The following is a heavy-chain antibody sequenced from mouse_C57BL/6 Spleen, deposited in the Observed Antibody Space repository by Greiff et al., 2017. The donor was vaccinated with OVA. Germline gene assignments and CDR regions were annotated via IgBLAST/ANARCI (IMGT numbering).Heavy chain of an antibody. CDR2: IDPSDSET. CDR1: GYTFTSYW. J-gene: IGHJ2*01. V-gene: IGHV1-52*01. CDR3: ARSLAGINYYYFDD. D-gene: IGHD4-1*01. Sequence: QVQLQQSGAELVRPGSSVKLSCKASGYTFTSYWMHWVKQRPIQGLEWIGNIDPSDSETHYNQKFKDKATLTADKSSSTAYMQLSSLTSEDSAVDYCARSLAGINYYYFDDWGQGTTLTVSS.